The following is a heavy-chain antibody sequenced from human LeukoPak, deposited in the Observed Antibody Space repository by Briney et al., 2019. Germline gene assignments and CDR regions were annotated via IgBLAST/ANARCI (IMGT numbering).Heavy chain of an antibody. CDR2: IYYSGST. Sequence: SETLSLTCSVSGGSISSYYWSWIRQPPGKGLEWIGYIYYSGSTNYNPSIKSRVTISVDTSKNQFSLKLSSVTAADTAVYYCARGSPIAAAGVFDYWGQGTLVTVSS. D-gene: IGHD6-13*01. CDR1: GGSISSYY. J-gene: IGHJ4*02. CDR3: ARGSPIAAAGVFDY. V-gene: IGHV4-59*01.